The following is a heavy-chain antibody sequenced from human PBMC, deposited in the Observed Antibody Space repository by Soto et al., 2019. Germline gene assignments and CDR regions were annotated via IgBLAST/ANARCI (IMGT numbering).Heavy chain of an antibody. CDR1: GDSISTYY. Sequence: SETLSLTCTVSGDSISTYYWSWIRQTPGKGLEWIGYIYYTGSTNCNPSLKSRVTILVDTSRNQFSLKLSSVTAADTAVYYCARWAAGPSTFDSWGQGTLVTVSS. CDR2: IYYTGST. CDR3: ARWAAGPSTFDS. J-gene: IGHJ4*02. D-gene: IGHD6-13*01. V-gene: IGHV4-59*08.